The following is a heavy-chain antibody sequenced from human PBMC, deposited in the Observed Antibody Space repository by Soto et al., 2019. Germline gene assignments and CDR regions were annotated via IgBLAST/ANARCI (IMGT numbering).Heavy chain of an antibody. V-gene: IGHV3-30-3*01. CDR1: GFTFSRHT. CDR2: ISDDGSNT. D-gene: IGHD3-3*01. Sequence: QVQLVESGGGVVQPGRSLRLSCAASGFTFSRHTMHWVRQAPGKGQEWVAAISDDGSNTYYADSVKGRFTISRDNSKNTLYLQMNSLGSEDTAVQHSAREVYYDFWSGFNTHPYYFDDWGQGTLVTVSS. J-gene: IGHJ4*02. CDR3: AREVYYDFWSGFNTHPYYFDD.